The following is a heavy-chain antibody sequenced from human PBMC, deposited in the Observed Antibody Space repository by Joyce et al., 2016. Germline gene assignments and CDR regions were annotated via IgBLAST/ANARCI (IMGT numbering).Heavy chain of an antibody. V-gene: IGHV5-10-1*01. CDR2: IDSSDSST. J-gene: IGHJ5*02. CDR3: ARPRYCSGGSCLNWFDP. CDR1: GYSFTSYW. D-gene: IGHD2-15*01. Sequence: EVQLVQSGAEVKKPGESLRISCKGSGYSFTSYWINWVRQMPGKGLEVIGRIDSSDSSTNYSPSFQGHVTISADKSISTAYLQWSSLKASDTAMYYCARPRYCSGGSCLNWFDPWGQGTLVTVSS.